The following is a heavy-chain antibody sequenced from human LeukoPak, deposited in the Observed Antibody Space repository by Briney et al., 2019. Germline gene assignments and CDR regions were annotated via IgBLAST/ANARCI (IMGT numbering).Heavy chain of an antibody. Sequence: SETLSLTCTVSGGSISSSSYYWGWIRQPPGKGLEWIGSIYYSGSTYYNPSLKSRVTISVDTSKNQFSLKLSSVTAADTAVYYCARYYDYVWGSYRYGETYFDYWGQGTLVTVSS. D-gene: IGHD3-16*02. V-gene: IGHV4-39*07. CDR3: ARYYDYVWGSYRYGETYFDY. J-gene: IGHJ4*02. CDR1: GGSISSSSYY. CDR2: IYYSGST.